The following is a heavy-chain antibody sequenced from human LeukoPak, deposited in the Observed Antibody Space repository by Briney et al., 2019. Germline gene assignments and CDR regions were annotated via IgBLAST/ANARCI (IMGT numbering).Heavy chain of an antibody. J-gene: IGHJ4*02. CDR2: ISPTGVYV. CDR3: ARDFMGESGYAGY. D-gene: IGHD5-12*01. CDR1: GFTFSSYT. V-gene: IGHV3-21*06. Sequence: GGSLRLSCAASGFTFSSYTMNWVRPAPGKGLEGISSISPTGVYVYYADSLKGRSTISRDGDKNSLFLQMKSLSDEDTAMYYCARDFMGESGYAGYWGQGTLVTVSS.